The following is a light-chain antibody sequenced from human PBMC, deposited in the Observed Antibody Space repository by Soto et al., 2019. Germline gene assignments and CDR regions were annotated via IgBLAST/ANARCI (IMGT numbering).Light chain of an antibody. Sequence: DIQMTQSPSTLPASVGDRVTITCRASQSISSWLAWYQQKPGKAPKLLIYKASSLESGVPSRFSGSGSGTEFTLTISSLQPDDFATYFCQQYSDYSYTFGQGTKLEIK. J-gene: IGKJ2*01. CDR1: QSISSW. V-gene: IGKV1-5*03. CDR2: KAS. CDR3: QQYSDYSYT.